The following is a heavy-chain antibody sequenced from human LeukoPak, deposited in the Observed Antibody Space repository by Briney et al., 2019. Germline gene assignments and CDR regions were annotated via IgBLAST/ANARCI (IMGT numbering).Heavy chain of an antibody. Sequence: GGSLRLSCAASGFTFSTYAMRWVRQAPGRGLEWVSSISGGDGSPYYADSVKGRFTISRDNSKNTLYLQMNSLRAEDTAVYYCAKGESHPKYYFDYWGQGTLVTVSS. J-gene: IGHJ4*02. CDR2: ISGGDGSP. CDR1: GFTFSTYA. V-gene: IGHV3-23*01. CDR3: AKGESHPKYYFDY. D-gene: IGHD3-10*01.